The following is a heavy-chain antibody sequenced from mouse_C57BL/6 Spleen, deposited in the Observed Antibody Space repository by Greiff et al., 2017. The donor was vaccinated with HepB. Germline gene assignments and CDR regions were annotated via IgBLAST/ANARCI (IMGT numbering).Heavy chain of an antibody. Sequence: VQLQESGAELVKPGASVKLSCKASGYTFTSYWMHWVKQRPGQGLEWIGMIHPNSGSTNYNEKFKSKATLTVDKSSSTAYMQLSSLTSEDSAVYYCARCSYYYGSSYGYFDVWGTGTTVTVSS. D-gene: IGHD1-1*01. J-gene: IGHJ1*03. CDR2: IHPNSGST. CDR1: GYTFTSYW. CDR3: ARCSYYYGSSYGYFDV. V-gene: IGHV1-64*01.